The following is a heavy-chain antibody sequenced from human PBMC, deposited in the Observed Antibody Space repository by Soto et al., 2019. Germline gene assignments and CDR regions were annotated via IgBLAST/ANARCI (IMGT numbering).Heavy chain of an antibody. CDR2: INHSGST. D-gene: IGHD6-13*01. CDR3: ARVGAVPAAEAAAGTFRPDVAFDI. Sequence: QVQLQQWGAGLLKPSETLSLTCAVYGGSFSGYYWSWIRQPPGKGLEWIGEINHSGSTNYNPSLKSRVTISVDTSKNQVSLKLSSVTAADTAVYYCARVGAVPAAEAAAGTFRPDVAFDIWGQGTMVTVSS. J-gene: IGHJ3*02. V-gene: IGHV4-34*01. CDR1: GGSFSGYY.